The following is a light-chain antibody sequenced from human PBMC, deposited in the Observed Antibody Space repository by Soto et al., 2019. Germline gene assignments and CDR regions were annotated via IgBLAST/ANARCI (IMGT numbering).Light chain of an antibody. Sequence: QSALTQPASVSGSPGQSITISCTGTSSDIGAYNFVSWYQQHPGKAPKLMLYDVNIRPSGVSNRFSGSKSGNTASLTISGRLDEEEAADYCTSWSTGSTVIFGGGTKVTVL. CDR2: DVN. CDR1: SSDIGAYNF. J-gene: IGLJ2*01. V-gene: IGLV2-14*03. CDR3: TSWSTGSTVI.